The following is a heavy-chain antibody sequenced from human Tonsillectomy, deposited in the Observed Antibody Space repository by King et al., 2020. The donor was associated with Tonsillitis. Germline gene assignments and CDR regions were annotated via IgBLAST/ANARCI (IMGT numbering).Heavy chain of an antibody. CDR3: ARASGGRGMDV. D-gene: IGHD3-16*01. V-gene: IGHV4-34*01. Sequence: VQLQQWGAGLLKPSETLSLTCAVYGGSFSGYYWSWIRQPPGKGLEWIGEINHSGSTNYNPSLKSRVTISVDTSKNQFSLKLSSVTAADTAVYYCARASGGRGMDVWGQGTTVTVSS. J-gene: IGHJ6*02. CDR1: GGSFSGYY. CDR2: INHSGST.